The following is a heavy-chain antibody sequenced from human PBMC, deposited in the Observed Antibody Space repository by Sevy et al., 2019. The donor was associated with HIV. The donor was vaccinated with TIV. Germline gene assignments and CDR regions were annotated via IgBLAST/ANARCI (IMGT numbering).Heavy chain of an antibody. J-gene: IGHJ4*02. CDR1: GGSFSGYY. Sequence: SETLSLTCAVYGGSFSGYYWSWIRQPPGKGLEWIGEINHSGSTNYNPSLKSRVTISVDTSKNQFSLKLSSVTAADTAVYYCARGRRGYSSSSYYFDYWGQGTLVTVSS. D-gene: IGHD6-6*01. V-gene: IGHV4-34*01. CDR2: INHSGST. CDR3: ARGRRGYSSSSYYFDY.